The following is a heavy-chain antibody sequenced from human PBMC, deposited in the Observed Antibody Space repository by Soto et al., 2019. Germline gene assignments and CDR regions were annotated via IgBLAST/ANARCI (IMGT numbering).Heavy chain of an antibody. D-gene: IGHD3-10*01. V-gene: IGHV4-34*01. J-gene: IGHJ5*02. CDR1: GGSFRNYY. Sequence: SETLSLTCGVYGGSFRNYYWIWVRQPPGKGLEWIGEVNHSGEATYNPSLQSRITISLDTSNSQFSLKLTSVTAADTAMYFCARAERFPGYWFDTWGQGTQVTVSS. CDR3: ARAERFPGYWFDT. CDR2: VNHSGEA.